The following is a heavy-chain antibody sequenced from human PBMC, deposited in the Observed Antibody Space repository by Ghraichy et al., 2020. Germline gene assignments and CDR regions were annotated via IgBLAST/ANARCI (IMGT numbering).Heavy chain of an antibody. Sequence: GGSLRLSCAASGFNFDDFTMHWVRQPPEQGLEWVSLITWDGDLTSYVDSVKGRFSISRDSSKSSLYLQMDSLRTEDSAFYYCTKGAHGDQWDLLDWGQGTLVTVSS. D-gene: IGHD1-26*01. CDR3: TKGAHGDQWDLLD. J-gene: IGHJ4*02. V-gene: IGHV3-43*01. CDR1: GFNFDDFT. CDR2: ITWDGDLT.